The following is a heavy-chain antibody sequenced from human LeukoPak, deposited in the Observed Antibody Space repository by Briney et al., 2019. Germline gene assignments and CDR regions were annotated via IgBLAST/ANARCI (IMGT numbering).Heavy chain of an antibody. V-gene: IGHV4-39*07. CDR1: GGSISSSSYY. J-gene: IGHJ6*04. CDR2: IYYSGST. D-gene: IGHD3-16*01. CDR3: ARDEDYQDV. Sequence: SETLSLTCTVSGGSISSSSYYWGWIRQPPGKGLEWIGSIYYSGSTYYNPSLKSRVTISVDTSKNQFSLRLSSVTAADAAVYYCARDEDYQDVWGKGTTVTVSS.